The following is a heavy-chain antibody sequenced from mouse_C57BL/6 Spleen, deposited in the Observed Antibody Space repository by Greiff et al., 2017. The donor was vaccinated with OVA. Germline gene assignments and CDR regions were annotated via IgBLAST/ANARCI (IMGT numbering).Heavy chain of an antibody. D-gene: IGHD2-5*01. CDR3: ARHGNSNYDY. V-gene: IGHV5-6*01. CDR1: GFTFTSYG. Sequence: EVQRVESGGDLVKPGGSLKLSCAASGFTFTSYGMSWVRQTPDKRLEWVATISSGGSYTYYPDSVKGRFTISRDNAKNTLYLQMSSLKSEDTAMYYCARHGNSNYDYWGQGTTLTVSS. CDR2: ISSGGSYT. J-gene: IGHJ2*01.